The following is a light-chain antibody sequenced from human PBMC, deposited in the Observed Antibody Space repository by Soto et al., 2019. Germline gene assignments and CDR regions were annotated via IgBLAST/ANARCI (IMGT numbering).Light chain of an antibody. V-gene: IGKV3-11*01. J-gene: IGKJ4*01. Sequence: EIVLTQSPATLSLSPGERATLSCRASQSVSSYLASYQQKPGQAPRLLIYDASNRATGIPARFSGSGSGTDFTLTISSLEPEDFAVYSCQQRSHWPLPFCGGTKVEIK. CDR1: QSVSSY. CDR3: QQRSHWPLP. CDR2: DAS.